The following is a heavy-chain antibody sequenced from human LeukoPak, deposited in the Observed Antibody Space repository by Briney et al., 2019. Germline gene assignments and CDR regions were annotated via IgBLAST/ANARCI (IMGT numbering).Heavy chain of an antibody. Sequence: GASVKVSCKASGYTFTGYYMHWVRQAPGQGLEWMGWINPNSGGTNYAQKFQGRVTMTRDTSISTAYMELSRLRSDDTAVYYCARAGIAVAGCFDYWGQGTLVTVSS. CDR1: GYTFTGYY. CDR3: ARAGIAVAGCFDY. D-gene: IGHD6-19*01. J-gene: IGHJ4*02. CDR2: INPNSGGT. V-gene: IGHV1-2*02.